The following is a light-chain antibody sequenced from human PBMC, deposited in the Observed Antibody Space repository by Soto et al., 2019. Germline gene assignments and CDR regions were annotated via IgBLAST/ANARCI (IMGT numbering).Light chain of an antibody. Sequence: DLVLTPSPDSLAVSLGGRATINCKSSQSVLYSSNKKNYLAGYQKKPGQPPKVLIYWASTRESGVPDRFSASGSGTDFTLTISSLQSEDFAVYYCQQYNNWPRTFGQGTKV. CDR2: WAS. CDR3: QQYNNWPRT. V-gene: IGKV4-1*01. J-gene: IGKJ1*01. CDR1: QSVLYSSNKKNY.